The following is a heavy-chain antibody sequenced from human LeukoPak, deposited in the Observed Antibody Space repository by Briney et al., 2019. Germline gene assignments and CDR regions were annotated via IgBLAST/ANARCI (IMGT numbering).Heavy chain of an antibody. V-gene: IGHV4-31*03. J-gene: IGHJ4*02. Sequence: PQTLSLTCTVSGGSISSGGYYWSWIRQHPGKGLEWIGYIYYSGSTYYNPSLKSRVTISVDTSKNQFSLKLSSVTAADTAVYYCATLLLWFGELYFDYWGQGTLVTVSS. CDR3: ATLLLWFGELYFDY. CDR1: GGSISSGGYY. D-gene: IGHD3-10*01. CDR2: IYYSGST.